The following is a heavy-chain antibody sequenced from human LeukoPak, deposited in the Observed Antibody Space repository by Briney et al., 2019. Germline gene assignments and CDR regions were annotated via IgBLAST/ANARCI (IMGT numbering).Heavy chain of an antibody. CDR1: GGSISSTNW. CDR3: AREELFYDFWSGSHGAFDV. D-gene: IGHD3-3*01. CDR2: IYHSGST. J-gene: IGHJ3*01. V-gene: IGHV4-4*02. Sequence: SETLSLTCAVSGGSISSTNWWSWVRQSPGKGLEWIGEIYHSGSTNYNPSLKSRVTISVDMSKNHFSLQLSSVTAPDTALYYCAREELFYDFWSGSHGAFDVWGQGTMVSVSS.